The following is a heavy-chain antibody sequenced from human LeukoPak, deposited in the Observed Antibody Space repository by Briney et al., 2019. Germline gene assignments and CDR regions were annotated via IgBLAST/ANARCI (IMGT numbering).Heavy chain of an antibody. Sequence: GGSLRLSCAASGFTFDDYAMHWVRQAPGKGLEWVSGISWNSGSIGYADSVKGRFTISRDNAKNSLYLQMNSLRAEDTALYHCAKAKGVVPAAIRPATYYYYNGMDVWGQGTTVTVSS. V-gene: IGHV3-9*01. J-gene: IGHJ6*02. CDR3: AKAKGVVPAAIRPATYYYYNGMDV. D-gene: IGHD2-2*01. CDR1: GFTFDDYA. CDR2: ISWNSGSI.